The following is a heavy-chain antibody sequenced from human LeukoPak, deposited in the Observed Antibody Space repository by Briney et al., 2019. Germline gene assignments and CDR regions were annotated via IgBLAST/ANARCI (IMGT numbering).Heavy chain of an antibody. CDR2: ISGSGGST. CDR1: GFTFSNYA. D-gene: IGHD4-17*01. Sequence: GGSLRLSCAASGFTFSNYAMSWVRQASGKGLEWVSTISGSGGSTYYADSVKGRFTIPRDNSKNTLYLQMNSLRAEDTAVCYCAKAHTVTPYYFDYWGQGTLVTVSS. CDR3: AKAHTVTPYYFDY. V-gene: IGHV3-23*01. J-gene: IGHJ4*02.